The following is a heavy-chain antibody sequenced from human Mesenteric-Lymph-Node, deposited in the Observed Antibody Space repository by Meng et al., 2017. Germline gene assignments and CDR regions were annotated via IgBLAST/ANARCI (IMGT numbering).Heavy chain of an antibody. CDR1: GGSVTSGGSY. CDR3: ARLGGRATLWYYYYYGMDV. CDR2: INYSGST. V-gene: IGHV4-61*08. J-gene: IGHJ6*02. Sequence: GSLRLSCTVSGGSVTSGGSYWSWIRQNPGKGLEWIGYINYSGSTNYNPSLKSRVTISVDTSKNQFSLKLSSVTAADTAMYYCARLGGRATLWYYYYYGMDVWGQGTTVTVSS. D-gene: IGHD2-15*01.